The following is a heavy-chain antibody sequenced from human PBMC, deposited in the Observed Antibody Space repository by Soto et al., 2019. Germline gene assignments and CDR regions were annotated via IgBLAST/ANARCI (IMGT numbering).Heavy chain of an antibody. Sequence: VKVSCKASGGIFSSYAISWVRQAPGQGLEWMGGIIPIFGTANYAQKFQGRVTIIADKSTSTAYMELSSLRSEDTAVYYCAAPSFFSYKGYFDYWGQGTLVTVSS. CDR3: AAPSFFSYKGYFDY. J-gene: IGHJ4*02. CDR2: IIPIFGTA. CDR1: GGIFSSYA. V-gene: IGHV1-69*13. D-gene: IGHD1-1*01.